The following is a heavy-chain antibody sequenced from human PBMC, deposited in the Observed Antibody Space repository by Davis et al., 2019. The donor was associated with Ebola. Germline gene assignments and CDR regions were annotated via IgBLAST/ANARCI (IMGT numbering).Heavy chain of an antibody. J-gene: IGHJ3*02. CDR1: GFTFSSYG. CDR2: IWYDGSNK. V-gene: IGHV3-33*01. D-gene: IGHD3-10*01. CDR3: AILDGSGSLGDAFDI. Sequence: GESLKISCAASGFTFSSYGMHWVRQAPGKGLEWVAVIWYDGSNKYYADSVKGRFTISRDNSKNTLYLQMNSLRAEDTAVYYCAILDGSGSLGDAFDIWGQGTMVTVSS.